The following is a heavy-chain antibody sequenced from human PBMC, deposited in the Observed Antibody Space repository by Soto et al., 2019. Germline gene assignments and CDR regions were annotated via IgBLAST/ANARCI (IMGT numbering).Heavy chain of an antibody. D-gene: IGHD3-16*01. J-gene: IGHJ5*02. Sequence: ASVNVSCKSSGYSFTNNYVSWVRGATGQGLEWMGWMNPGSGDTGYAQKLQGRVTMTRDISIATAYMELSSLRSDDTAIYYCARMETFGSLNWFDPWGQGTLVTVSS. CDR1: GYSFTNNY. CDR2: MNPGSGDT. CDR3: ARMETFGSLNWFDP. V-gene: IGHV1-8*01.